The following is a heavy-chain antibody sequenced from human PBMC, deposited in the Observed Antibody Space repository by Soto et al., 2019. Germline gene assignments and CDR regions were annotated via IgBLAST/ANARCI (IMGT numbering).Heavy chain of an antibody. CDR1: GFTFSSYS. D-gene: IGHD2-2*01. J-gene: IGHJ2*01. CDR3: ASPLYCSSTSCYGFWYFDL. CDR2: ISSSSSYI. Sequence: EVQLVESGGGLVKPGGSLRLSCAASGFTFSSYSMNWVRQAPGKGLEWVSSISSSSSYIYYADSVKGRFTIPRDNAKNSLYLQMNSLRAEDTAVYYCASPLYCSSTSCYGFWYFDLWGRGTLVTVSS. V-gene: IGHV3-21*01.